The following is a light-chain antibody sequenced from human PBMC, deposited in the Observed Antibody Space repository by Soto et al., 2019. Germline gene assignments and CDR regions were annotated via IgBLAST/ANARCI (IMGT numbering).Light chain of an antibody. Sequence: EIVMTQSPATLSVSPGERATLSCRASQSVSSYLAWYQQKPGQAPRLLIYGASTRATGIPARFSGSGSGTEFTLTISGLQSEDFAVYYCQQYNNWPPYTFGQGTKVDIK. CDR1: QSVSSY. J-gene: IGKJ2*01. CDR3: QQYNNWPPYT. V-gene: IGKV3-15*01. CDR2: GAS.